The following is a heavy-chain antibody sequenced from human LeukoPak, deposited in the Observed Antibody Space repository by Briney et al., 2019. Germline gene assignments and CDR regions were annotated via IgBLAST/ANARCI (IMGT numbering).Heavy chain of an antibody. CDR2: IKQDGSEK. V-gene: IGHV3-7*01. CDR1: GFTFSSYA. Sequence: GGSLRLSCAASGFTFSSYAMSWVRQAPGKGLEWVANIKQDGSEKYYMDSVKGRFTISRDNAKNSPYLQMNSLRAEDTAVYYCARLGPGVITTDYYYYGMDVWGQGTTVTVSS. CDR3: ARLGPGVITTDYYYYGMDV. J-gene: IGHJ6*02. D-gene: IGHD3-22*01.